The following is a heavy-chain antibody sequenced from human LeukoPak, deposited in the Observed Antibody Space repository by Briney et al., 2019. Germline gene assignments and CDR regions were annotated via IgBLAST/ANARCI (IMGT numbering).Heavy chain of an antibody. D-gene: IGHD3/OR15-3a*01. V-gene: IGHV3-11*01. Sequence: GGSLRLSCAASGFTFSDHYFSWIRQAPGKGLDWGSYISTGGTSIYYADSVKGRFTISSDNAKNSVYLQMNSLTAEDTALYYCARGHFGLDSWGQGTLVTVSS. CDR2: ISTGGTSI. CDR1: GFTFSDHY. CDR3: ARGHFGLDS. J-gene: IGHJ4*02.